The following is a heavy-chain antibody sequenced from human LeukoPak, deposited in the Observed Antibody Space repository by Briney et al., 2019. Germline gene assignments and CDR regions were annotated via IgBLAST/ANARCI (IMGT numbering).Heavy chain of an antibody. CDR2: IYPGDSDT. V-gene: IGHV5-51*01. J-gene: IGHJ4*02. CDR3: ARSHYYGSGSYYNVGY. Sequence: GESLKISCKGSGYSFTSYWIGWVRQMPGKGLEWMGIIYPGDSDTRYSPSFQGQVTISADKSISTAYLRWSSLKASDTAMYYCARSHYYGSGSYYNVGYWGQGTLVTVSS. CDR1: GYSFTSYW. D-gene: IGHD3-10*01.